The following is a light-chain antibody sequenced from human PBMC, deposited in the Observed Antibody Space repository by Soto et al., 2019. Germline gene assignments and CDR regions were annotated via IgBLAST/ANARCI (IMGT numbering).Light chain of an antibody. V-gene: IGKV3-20*01. J-gene: IGKJ1*01. CDR1: QSVSSSY. CDR3: QQYGSSPMT. Sequence: EIVLTQSPGTLSLSPGERATLSCRASQSVSSSYLAWYQQKPGQAPRLRIYGASSRATGIPDRFSGSGSGTDFTLTISRLEPEDFAVYYCQQYGSSPMTFGQATKVEIK. CDR2: GAS.